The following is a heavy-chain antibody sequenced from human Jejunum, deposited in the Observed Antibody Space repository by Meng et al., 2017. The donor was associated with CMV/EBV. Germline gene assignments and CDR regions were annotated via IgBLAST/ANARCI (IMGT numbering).Heavy chain of an antibody. J-gene: IGHJ4*02. CDR1: GFALRASASC. V-gene: IGHV2-70*02. CDR2: IYSDGTQ. CDR3: AKHVVISTTFDY. D-gene: IGHD4-23*01. Sequence: CSFSGFALRASASCVGWVRQPPGKALEWLAVIYSDGTQYYSPSLKGRFSISGDTSTNPLFLQMNNLGAEDTAVYFCAKHVVISTTFDYWGQGTLVTVSS.